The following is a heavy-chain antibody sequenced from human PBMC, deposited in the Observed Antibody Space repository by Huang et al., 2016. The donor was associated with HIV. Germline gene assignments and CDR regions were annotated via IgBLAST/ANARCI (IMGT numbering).Heavy chain of an antibody. CDR3: TSENPFDF. J-gene: IGHJ4*02. CDR1: GGSINSHY. Sequence: QVQLQESGPGLVKPSETLSLTCTVSGGSINSHYWSWIRQSAGRGLEWIGIILDSGDTNYNPSLNSRVSISVDTSKNQFSLTLTSVTAADTAMYYCTSENPFDFWGQGILVTVSS. V-gene: IGHV4-59*11. CDR2: ILDSGDT.